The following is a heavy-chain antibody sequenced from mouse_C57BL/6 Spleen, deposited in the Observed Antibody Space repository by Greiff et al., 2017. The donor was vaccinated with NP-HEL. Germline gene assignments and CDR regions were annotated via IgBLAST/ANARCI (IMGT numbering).Heavy chain of an antibody. CDR1: GFTFSDYG. CDR2: ISNLAYSI. V-gene: IGHV5-15*01. CDR3: ARFYGSSYWYFDV. D-gene: IGHD1-1*01. J-gene: IGHJ1*03. Sequence: EVKVVESGGGLVQPGGSLKLSCAASGFTFSDYGMAWVRQAPRKGPEWVAFISNLAYSIYYADTVTGRFTISRENAKNTLYLEMSSLRSEDTAMYYCARFYGSSYWYFDVWGTGTTVTVSS.